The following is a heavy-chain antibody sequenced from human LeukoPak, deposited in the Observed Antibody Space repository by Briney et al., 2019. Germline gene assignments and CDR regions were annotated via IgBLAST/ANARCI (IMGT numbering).Heavy chain of an antibody. Sequence: SQNLSLTCALSGDSVSINSAAWNWIRQSPSRGLEWLGRTYQRSKWYNDYAVSVKSRITINPDISKNQFSLQLNSVTPEDTAVYYCARSPSPYSSGWYFDYWGQGTLVTVSS. CDR1: GDSVSINSAA. CDR2: TYQRSKWYN. CDR3: ARSPSPYSSGWYFDY. V-gene: IGHV6-1*01. J-gene: IGHJ4*02. D-gene: IGHD6-19*01.